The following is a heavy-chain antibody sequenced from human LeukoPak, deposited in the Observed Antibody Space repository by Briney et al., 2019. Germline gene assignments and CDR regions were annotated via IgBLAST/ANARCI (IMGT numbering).Heavy chain of an antibody. D-gene: IGHD2-21*01. J-gene: IGHJ4*02. Sequence: PGGSLRLSCAASGFTFGTHAMTWVRQAPGKGLEWVSGMSGRGDTSYYADSVKGRFTISRDNSKNTLYLQMNSLRAEDTAVYYCAKTRRGGDYYFDYWGQGTLVTVSP. CDR2: MSGRGDTS. V-gene: IGHV3-23*01. CDR3: AKTRRGGDYYFDY. CDR1: GFTFGTHA.